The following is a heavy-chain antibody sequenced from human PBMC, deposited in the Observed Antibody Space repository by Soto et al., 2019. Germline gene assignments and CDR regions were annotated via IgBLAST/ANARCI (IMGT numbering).Heavy chain of an antibody. D-gene: IGHD3-10*01. V-gene: IGHV1-18*01. CDR2: INTYSGNT. CDR1: GYTFTSYG. CDR3: ARGGPPIDY. J-gene: IGHJ4*02. Sequence: ASVKVSCKASGYTFTSYGISWVRQAPGQGLEWMGWINTYSGNTNYAQKLQGRVTITRDTSASTAYMELSSLRSEDTAVYYCARGGPPIDYWGQGTLVTVSS.